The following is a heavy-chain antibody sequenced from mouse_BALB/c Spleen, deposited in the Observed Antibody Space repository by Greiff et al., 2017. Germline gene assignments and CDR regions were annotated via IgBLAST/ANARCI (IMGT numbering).Heavy chain of an antibody. V-gene: IGHV1-18*01. CDR1: GYSFTGYT. Sequence: EVKLQESGPELVKPGASMKISCKASGYSFTGYTMNWVKQSHGKNLEWIGLINPYNGGTSYNQKFKGKATLTVDKSSSTAYMELLSLTSEDSAVYYCARRLGRGYYYAMDYWGQGTSVTVSS. CDR3: ARRLGRGYYYAMDY. J-gene: IGHJ4*01. CDR2: INPYNGGT. D-gene: IGHD4-1*01.